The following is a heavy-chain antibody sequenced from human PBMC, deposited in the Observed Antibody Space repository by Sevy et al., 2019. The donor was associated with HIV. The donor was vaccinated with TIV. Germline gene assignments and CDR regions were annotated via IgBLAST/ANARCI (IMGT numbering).Heavy chain of an antibody. Sequence: GGSLRLSCAASGFTFSSYGMHWVRQAPGKGLEWVAVISYDGSNKYYADSVKGRFTISRDNSKNTQYLQMNSQRAEDTTVYYCAKDPRPLAYCGGDCSSAPGDYLGQGTPGTVSS. CDR3: AKDPRPLAYCGGDCSSAPGDY. CDR2: ISYDGSNK. CDR1: GFTFSSYG. V-gene: IGHV3-30*18. D-gene: IGHD2-21*01. J-gene: IGHJ4*02.